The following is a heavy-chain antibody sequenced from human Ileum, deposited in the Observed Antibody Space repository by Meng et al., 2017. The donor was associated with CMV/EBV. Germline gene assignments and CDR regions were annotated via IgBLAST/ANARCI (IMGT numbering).Heavy chain of an antibody. J-gene: IGHJ4*02. CDR1: GYTLTELS. D-gene: IGHD3-22*01. V-gene: IGHV1-24*01. Sequence: ASVKVSCKVSGYTLTELSMHWVRQAPGKGLEWMGGFDPEDGETIYAQKFQGRVTMTEDTSTDTAYMELSSLRSEDTAVYYCASRNYYDQSPSEIGFWGQGTLVTVSS. CDR2: FDPEDGET. CDR3: ASRNYYDQSPSEIGF.